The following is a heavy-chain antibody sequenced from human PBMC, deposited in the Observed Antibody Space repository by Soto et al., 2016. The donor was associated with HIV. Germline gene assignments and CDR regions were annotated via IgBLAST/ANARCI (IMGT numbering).Heavy chain of an antibody. CDR3: ARDGEGIVATIDY. Sequence: QVQLIQSGTEVKKPGSSVKVSCKASGGTFSSYAISWVRQAPGQGLEWMGGIIPIFGTANYAQRFQGRVTITADESTSTAYMELSSLRSEDTAVYYCARDGEGIVATIDYWGQGTLVTVSS. CDR1: GGTFSSYA. D-gene: IGHD5-12*01. CDR2: IIPIFGTA. V-gene: IGHV1-69*12. J-gene: IGHJ4*02.